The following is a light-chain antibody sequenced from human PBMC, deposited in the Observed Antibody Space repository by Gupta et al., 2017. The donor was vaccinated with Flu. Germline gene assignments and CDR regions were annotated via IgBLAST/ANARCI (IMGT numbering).Light chain of an antibody. Sequence: PSTLSASVGDRVTITYRASQSISSWLAWYQQKPGKAPKLLIYKASSLESGVPSRFSGSGSGTEFTLTISSLQPDDFATYYCQQYNSYSYTFGQGTKLEIK. V-gene: IGKV1-5*03. CDR2: KAS. CDR3: QQYNSYSYT. J-gene: IGKJ2*01. CDR1: QSISSW.